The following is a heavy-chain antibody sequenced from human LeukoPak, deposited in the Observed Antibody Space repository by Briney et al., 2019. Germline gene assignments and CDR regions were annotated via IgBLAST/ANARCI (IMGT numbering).Heavy chain of an antibody. CDR2: ISAYNGNT. D-gene: IGHD3-9*01. Sequence: ASVKVSCKASGYTFTSYGISWVRQAPGQGLEWMAWISAYNGNTNYAQKLQGRVTMTTDTSTSTAYMELRSLRSDDTAVYYCAREWGYFDWSGQVDAFDIWGQGTMVTVSS. J-gene: IGHJ3*02. CDR3: AREWGYFDWSGQVDAFDI. V-gene: IGHV1-18*01. CDR1: GYTFTSYG.